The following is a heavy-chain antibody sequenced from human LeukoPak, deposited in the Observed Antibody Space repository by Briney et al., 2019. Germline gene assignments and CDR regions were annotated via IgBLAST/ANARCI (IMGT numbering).Heavy chain of an antibody. J-gene: IGHJ5*02. Sequence: GGSLRLSCAASGFTFGSYAMHWVRQARGKGLEYVSVISCNGGSTYYVNSVKGRFTISRDNSKNKLYLQMSSLRAEDTAVYYFARAKRWGFLEGLLYWFDPWGQGTLVTVSS. CDR2: ISCNGGST. V-gene: IGHV3-64*01. CDR3: ARAKRWGFLEGLLYWFDP. D-gene: IGHD3-3*01. CDR1: GFTFGSYA.